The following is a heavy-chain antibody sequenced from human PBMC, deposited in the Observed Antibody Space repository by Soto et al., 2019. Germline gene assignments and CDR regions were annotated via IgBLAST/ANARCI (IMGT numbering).Heavy chain of an antibody. D-gene: IGHD6-19*01. CDR1: GFTFSSYA. CDR2: ISGSGGST. CDR3: AREGIAVAGTMRDYYYYGMDV. Sequence: GGSLRLSCAASGFTFSSYAMSWVRQAPGKGLEWVSAISGSGGSTYYADSVKGRFTISRDNSKNTLYLQMNSLRAEDTAVYYCAREGIAVAGTMRDYYYYGMDVWGQGTTVTVSS. V-gene: IGHV3-23*01. J-gene: IGHJ6*02.